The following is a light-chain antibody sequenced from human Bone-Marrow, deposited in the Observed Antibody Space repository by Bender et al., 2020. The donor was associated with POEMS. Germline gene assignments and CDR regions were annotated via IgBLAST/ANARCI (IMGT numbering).Light chain of an antibody. J-gene: IGLJ3*02. CDR3: SSYAGRYTWV. CDR1: SSDVGNYDY. Sequence: QSALTQPRSVSGSPGQSVTISCTGTSSDVGNYDYVSWYQQHPGKAPKLIISDVTKRPSGVPDRFSGSKSDNTASLTISGLHVEDEADYYCSSYAGRYTWVFGGGTKLTVL. V-gene: IGLV2-11*01. CDR2: DVT.